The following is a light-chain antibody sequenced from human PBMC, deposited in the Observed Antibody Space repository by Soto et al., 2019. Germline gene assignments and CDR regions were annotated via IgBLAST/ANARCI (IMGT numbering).Light chain of an antibody. Sequence: AIQMTQSPSSLSASVGDRVTITCRASQGIRNDLGWYQQKPGKAPKLLILGATMLQSGVPSRFSSSGSGTDFTLTINSLQPEDFATYYCLQDYSYPRTFGKGTRVEIK. CDR1: QGIRND. V-gene: IGKV1-6*01. CDR3: LQDYSYPRT. CDR2: GAT. J-gene: IGKJ1*01.